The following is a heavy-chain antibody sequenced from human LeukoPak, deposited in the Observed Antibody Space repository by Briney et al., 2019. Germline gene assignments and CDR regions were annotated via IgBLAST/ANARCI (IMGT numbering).Heavy chain of an antibody. CDR2: IYYSGST. Sequence: SETLSLTCTVSGGSISSYYWSWIRQPPGKGLEWIGYIYYSGSTNYNPSLKSRVTISVDTSKNQFSLKLSSVTAADTAVYYCARWGPDYYDSSGYYYFDYWGQGTLVTVSS. CDR1: GGSISSYY. D-gene: IGHD3-22*01. J-gene: IGHJ4*02. CDR3: ARWGPDYYDSSGYYYFDY. V-gene: IGHV4-59*08.